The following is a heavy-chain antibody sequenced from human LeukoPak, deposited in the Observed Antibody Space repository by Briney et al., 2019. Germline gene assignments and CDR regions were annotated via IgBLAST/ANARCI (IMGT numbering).Heavy chain of an antibody. CDR2: ISYDGSNK. Sequence: QSGGSLRLSCAASGFTFSSYGMHWVRQAPGKGLEWVAVISYDGSNKYYADSVKGRFTISRDNSKNTLYLQMNSLRAEDTAVYYCARADPIDYWGQGTLVTVSS. J-gene: IGHJ4*02. V-gene: IGHV3-30*03. CDR3: ARADPIDY. CDR1: GFTFSSYG.